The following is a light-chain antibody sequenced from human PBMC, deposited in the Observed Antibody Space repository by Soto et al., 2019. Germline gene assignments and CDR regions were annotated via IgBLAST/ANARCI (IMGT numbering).Light chain of an antibody. CDR3: QQRQYWPPIT. CDR1: QSVSSY. J-gene: IGKJ5*01. Sequence: VLTQSPATLSFSRVERATLSFSASQSVSSYLAWYQQKPGQAPRLLIYDTSNRATGVPARFSGSGSGTDFTLTISSLEPEDCAIYYCQQRQYWPPITFGQGTRLEIK. CDR2: DTS. V-gene: IGKV3-11*01.